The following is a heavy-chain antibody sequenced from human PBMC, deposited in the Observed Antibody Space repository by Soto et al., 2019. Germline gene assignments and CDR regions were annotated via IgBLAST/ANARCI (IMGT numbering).Heavy chain of an antibody. CDR2: ISSASATM. CDR3: AKGRGRPS. CDR1: GFSFNSHS. D-gene: IGHD3-16*01. V-gene: IGHV3-48*01. Sequence: EVQLVESGGDLIQPGGSLRLSCSASGFSFNSHSMNWVRQAPGKGLEWISYISSASATMYYADSVKGRFTISRDNAKNSLYLQMSSLRAEDTAVYYCAKGRGRPSWGQGTLVTVSS. J-gene: IGHJ5*02.